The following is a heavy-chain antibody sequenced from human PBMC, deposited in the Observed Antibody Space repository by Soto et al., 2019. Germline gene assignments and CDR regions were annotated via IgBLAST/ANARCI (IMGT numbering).Heavy chain of an antibody. CDR3: AKDLGPYCYGSGPYSP. J-gene: IGHJ5*02. CDR1: GFTFSSYA. Sequence: GGSLRLSCAASGFTFSSYAMSWVRQAPGKGLEWVSAISGSGGSTYYADSVKGRFTISRDNSKNTLYLQMNSLRAEDTAVYYCAKDLGPYCYGSGPYSPWVQGTLVTVSS. CDR2: ISGSGGST. D-gene: IGHD3-10*01. V-gene: IGHV3-23*01.